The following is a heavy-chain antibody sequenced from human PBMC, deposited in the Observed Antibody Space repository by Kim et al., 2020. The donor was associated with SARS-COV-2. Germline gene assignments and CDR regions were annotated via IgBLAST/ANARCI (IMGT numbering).Heavy chain of an antibody. D-gene: IGHD3-10*01. Sequence: SETLSLTCTVSGGSISSSSYYWGWIRQPPGKGLEWIGSIYYSGSTYYNPSLKSRVTISVDTSKNQFSLKLSSVTAADTAVYYWARYSYGSGSQNWFDPWGRGTLVTVSS. CDR3: ARYSYGSGSQNWFDP. J-gene: IGHJ5*02. V-gene: IGHV4-39*01. CDR2: IYYSGST. CDR1: GGSISSSSYY.